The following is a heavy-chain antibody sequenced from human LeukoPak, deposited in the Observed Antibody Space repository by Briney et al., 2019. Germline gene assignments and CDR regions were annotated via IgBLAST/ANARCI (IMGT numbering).Heavy chain of an antibody. CDR3: ARDGHYYDSSGYPRVDAFDI. CDR1: GFTFRNYW. V-gene: IGHV3-7*01. CDR2: IKEDGSEK. D-gene: IGHD3-22*01. Sequence: GGSLRLSCAASGFTFRNYWMSWVRQAPEKGLEWVANIKEDGSEKYYVDSVKGRFTISRDNAKNSLYLQMNSLRAEDTAVYYCARDGHYYDSSGYPRVDAFDIWGQGTMVTVSS. J-gene: IGHJ3*02.